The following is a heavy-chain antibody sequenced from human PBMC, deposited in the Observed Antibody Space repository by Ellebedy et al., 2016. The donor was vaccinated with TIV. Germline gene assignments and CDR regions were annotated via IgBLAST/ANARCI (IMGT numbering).Heavy chain of an antibody. J-gene: IGHJ4*02. CDR2: IYPGDSDT. Sequence: GESLKISCKGSGYSFTSYWIGWVRQMPGKGLEWMGIIYPGDSDTRYSPSFQGQVTISADKSISTAYLQWSSLKASDTAMYYCARMEGPLYSGSYYGYWGQGTLVTVSS. D-gene: IGHD1-26*01. CDR1: GYSFTSYW. V-gene: IGHV5-51*01. CDR3: ARMEGPLYSGSYYGY.